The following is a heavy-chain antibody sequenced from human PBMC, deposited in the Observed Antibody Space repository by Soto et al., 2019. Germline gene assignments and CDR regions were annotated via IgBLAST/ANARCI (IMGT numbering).Heavy chain of an antibody. CDR1: GIVFSDY. CDR3: ARLPVPWGWFDP. Sequence: QVQLVESGGGLVKPGGSLRLSCAASGIVFSDYMSWVRQAPGKGLEWLSYISGSVRTIYSADSVKGRFTISRDNAKNSLYLQMNNVRTEDTAVYYCARLPVPWGWFDPWGQGTLVTVSS. CDR2: ISGSVRTI. D-gene: IGHD3-16*01. V-gene: IGHV3-11*01. J-gene: IGHJ5*02.